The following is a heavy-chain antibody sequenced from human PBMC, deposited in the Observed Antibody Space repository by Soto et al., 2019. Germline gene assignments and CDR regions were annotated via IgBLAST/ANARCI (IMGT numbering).Heavy chain of an antibody. CDR3: TLYFGGPYYGMDV. CDR1: GFTFSNAW. D-gene: IGHD3-10*01. CDR2: IKSKTDGGTT. Sequence: PGGSLRLSCAASGFTFSNAWMNWVRQAPGKGLEWVGRIKSKTDGGTTDYAAPVKGRFTISRDDSKNTPYLQMNSLKTEDTAVYYCTLYFGGPYYGMDVWGQGTTVTVSS. V-gene: IGHV3-15*07. J-gene: IGHJ6*02.